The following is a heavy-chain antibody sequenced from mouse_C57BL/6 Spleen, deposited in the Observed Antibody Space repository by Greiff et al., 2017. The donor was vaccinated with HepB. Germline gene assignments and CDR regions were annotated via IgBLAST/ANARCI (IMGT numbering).Heavy chain of an antibody. D-gene: IGHD2-1*01. J-gene: IGHJ3*01. CDR1: GYTFTDYN. V-gene: IGHV1-39*01. CDR2: INPNYGTT. CDR3: ARNGNYGTEFAY. Sequence: VQLQQSGPELVKPGASVKISCKASGYTFTDYNMHWVKQSPGKSLEWIGVINPNYGTTNYNQKFKGKATLTVDQSSSTAYMQLNSLTSEDAAVYSCARNGNYGTEFAYWGQGTLVTVSA.